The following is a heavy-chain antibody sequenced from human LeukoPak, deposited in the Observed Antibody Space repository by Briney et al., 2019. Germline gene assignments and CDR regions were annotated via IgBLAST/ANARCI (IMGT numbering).Heavy chain of an antibody. V-gene: IGHV3-66*01. CDR2: IYSGGST. Sequence: GGSLRLSCAASEFSVGSNYMTWVRQAPGKGLEWVSLIYSGGSTYYADSVKGRFTISRDNSKNSLYLQMNSLRAEDTAVYYCARDQWLQSDYYMDVWGKGTTVTVSS. J-gene: IGHJ6*03. CDR3: ARDQWLQSDYYMDV. CDR1: EFSVGSNY. D-gene: IGHD5-18*01.